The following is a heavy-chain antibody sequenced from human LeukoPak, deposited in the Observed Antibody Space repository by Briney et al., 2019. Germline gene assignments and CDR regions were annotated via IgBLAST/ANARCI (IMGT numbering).Heavy chain of an antibody. Sequence: ASVKVSCTASGYTFTGYYMHWVRQAPGQGLEWMGWINPNSGGTNYAQKFQGRVTMTRDTSISTAYMELSRLRSDDTAVYYCARDLHYDILTGYNYWGQGTLVTVSS. CDR3: ARDLHYDILTGYNY. D-gene: IGHD3-9*01. CDR2: INPNSGGT. CDR1: GYTFTGYY. J-gene: IGHJ4*02. V-gene: IGHV1-2*02.